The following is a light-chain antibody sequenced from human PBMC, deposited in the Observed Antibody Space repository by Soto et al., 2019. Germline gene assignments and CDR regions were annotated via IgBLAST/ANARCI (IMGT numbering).Light chain of an antibody. J-gene: IGKJ4*01. Sequence: DIQLTQSPSFLSASVGDRVTITCRASQGISSYLAWYQQKPGKAPQLRIYAASTVQSGVPSRFSGRESGTEFTLTISTLQPEDFATYYCQQLNTYPFTFGGGTKVEIK. V-gene: IGKV1-9*01. CDR1: QGISSY. CDR2: AAS. CDR3: QQLNTYPFT.